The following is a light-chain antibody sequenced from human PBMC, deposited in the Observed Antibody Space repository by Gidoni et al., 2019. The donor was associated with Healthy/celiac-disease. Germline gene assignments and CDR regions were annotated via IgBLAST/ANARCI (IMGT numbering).Light chain of an antibody. CDR2: GKN. J-gene: IGLJ3*02. Sequence: SSELTQDPAVSVALCQTVRITCQGDSLRSYYASWYQQKPGQAPVLVIYGKNNRPSGIPDRFSGSSSGNTASLTITGAQAEDEADYYCNSRDSSGNHQGVFGGGTKLTVL. CDR1: SLRSYY. CDR3: NSRDSSGNHQGV. V-gene: IGLV3-19*01.